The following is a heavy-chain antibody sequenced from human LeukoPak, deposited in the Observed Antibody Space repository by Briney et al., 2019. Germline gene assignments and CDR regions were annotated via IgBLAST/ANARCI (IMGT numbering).Heavy chain of an antibody. CDR3: ARFDDFGDRFDY. CDR2: VYYSGTT. J-gene: IGHJ4*02. V-gene: IGHV4-59*01. CDR1: GGSISSYY. Sequence: SETLSLTCTVSGGSISSYYWSWIRQPPGKGLEWIGYVYYSGTTKYNPSLKSRVTISVDTSKSQFSLKLNSLTAADTAVYYCARFDDFGDRFDYWGQGTLVTVSS. D-gene: IGHD4-17*01.